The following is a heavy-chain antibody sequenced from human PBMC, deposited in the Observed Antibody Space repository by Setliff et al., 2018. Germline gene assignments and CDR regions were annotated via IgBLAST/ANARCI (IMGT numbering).Heavy chain of an antibody. CDR3: ARLVRYCTRTACQKLAGVES. J-gene: IGHJ5*01. CDR1: GYSYSDSA. CDR2: ISAYSGNA. V-gene: IGHV1-18*01. Sequence: GASVKVSCKAYGYSYSDSAENWVRQAPGQGLEWVGWISAYSGNAYYAQKLQDRVTLTTDTSTTTAYLELRLLRPDATAVYSCARLVRYCTRTACQKLAGVESWGQGTLVTVSS. D-gene: IGHD2-8*01.